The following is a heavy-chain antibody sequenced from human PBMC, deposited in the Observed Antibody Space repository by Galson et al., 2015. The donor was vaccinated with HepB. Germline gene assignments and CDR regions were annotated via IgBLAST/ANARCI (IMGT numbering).Heavy chain of an antibody. CDR3: ARVADSHYGDHTHFDH. V-gene: IGHV3-11*06. D-gene: IGHD4-17*01. CDR1: GFTFSDYY. Sequence: SLRLSCAASGFTFSDYYMSWIRQAPGKGLEWLAYISSSTIYTNYADPVKGRLTISRDNVKNSMSLQMNSLRAEDTAVYYCARVADSHYGDHTHFDHWGQGALVTVSS. CDR2: ISSSTIYT. J-gene: IGHJ4*02.